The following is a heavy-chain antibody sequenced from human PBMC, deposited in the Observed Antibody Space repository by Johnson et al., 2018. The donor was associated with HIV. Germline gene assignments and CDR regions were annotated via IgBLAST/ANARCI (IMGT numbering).Heavy chain of an antibody. V-gene: IGHV3-23*04. CDR1: GFTFGDYA. CDR3: ARDQRGLDAFDI. CDR2: ISGSGGST. D-gene: IGHD2-15*01. Sequence: VQLVESGGGLVQPGRSLRLSCTASGFTFGDYAMSWVRQTPGKGLEWVSAISGSGGSTYYADSVKGRFTISRDNSKNTLYLQMNSLRAEDTAVYYCARDQRGLDAFDIWGQGTMVTVSS. J-gene: IGHJ3*02.